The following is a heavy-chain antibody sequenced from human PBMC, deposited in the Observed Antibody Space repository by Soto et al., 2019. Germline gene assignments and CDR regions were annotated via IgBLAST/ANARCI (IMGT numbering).Heavy chain of an antibody. V-gene: IGHV1-18*01. Sequence: QVQLVQSGAEVKKPGASVKVSCKASGYTFASYGISWVRQAPGQGLEWMGWISAYNGNTNYAQKFQGRVTMTTDTFTRTAYMEVRSLRSDDTAVYYCAREGTCCSTSCPTYFSFGMDVWGQGTTVTVSS. D-gene: IGHD2-2*01. CDR2: ISAYNGNT. CDR1: GYTFASYG. J-gene: IGHJ6*02. CDR3: AREGTCCSTSCPTYFSFGMDV.